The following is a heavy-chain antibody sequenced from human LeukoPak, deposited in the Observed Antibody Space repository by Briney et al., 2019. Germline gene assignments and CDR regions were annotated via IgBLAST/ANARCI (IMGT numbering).Heavy chain of an antibody. V-gene: IGHV4-4*07. Sequence: SETLSLTCTVSGGSISSYYWSWIRQTAGKGLEWIGRIYTSGSTNYNPSLKSRVTMSVDTSKNQFSLKLSSVTAADTAVYYCARDGSTIFGVVISYYFDYWGQGTLVTVSS. CDR3: ARDGSTIFGVVISYYFDY. CDR2: IYTSGST. CDR1: GGSISSYY. D-gene: IGHD3-3*01. J-gene: IGHJ4*02.